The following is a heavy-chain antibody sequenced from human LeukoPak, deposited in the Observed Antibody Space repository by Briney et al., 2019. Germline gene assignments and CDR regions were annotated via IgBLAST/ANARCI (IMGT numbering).Heavy chain of an antibody. CDR1: GFTFSSYA. D-gene: IGHD6-13*01. CDR3: ARGMGSSWYYFDY. V-gene: IGHV3-23*01. CDR2: ISGSGTST. J-gene: IGHJ4*02. Sequence: GGSLRLSCAASGFTFSSYAMSWVRQAPGTGLEWVSVISGSGTSTYYADSVKGRFTISRDNSKNTLYLQMNSLRAEDTAVYYCARGMGSSWYYFDYWGQGTLVTVSS.